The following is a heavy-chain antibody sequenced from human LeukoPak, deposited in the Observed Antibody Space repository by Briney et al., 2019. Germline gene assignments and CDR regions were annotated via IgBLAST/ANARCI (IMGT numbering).Heavy chain of an antibody. J-gene: IGHJ4*02. CDR3: ARGGWLQFLDY. D-gene: IGHD5-24*01. CDR1: GGSISSYY. Sequence: PSETLSLTCTVSGGSISSYYWSWIRQPAGKGLEWIGRIYTTGSTNYNPSLKSRVTLSVDTSKNQCSLKLSSVTAADTAVYYCARGGWLQFLDYWGQGTLVTVSS. CDR2: IYTTGST. V-gene: IGHV4-4*07.